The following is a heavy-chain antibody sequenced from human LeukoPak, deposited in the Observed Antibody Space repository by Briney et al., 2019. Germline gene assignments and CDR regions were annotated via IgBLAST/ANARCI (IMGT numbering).Heavy chain of an antibody. CDR3: ARGEALYSNYGFDY. CDR2: IYYSGST. CDR1: GGSINGYY. V-gene: IGHV4-59*01. J-gene: IGHJ4*02. D-gene: IGHD4-11*01. Sequence: PSETLSLTCTVSGGSINGYYWSLIWQPPGKGLEWVGYIYYSGSTNYNPSLKSRVTISIDTSKNQFSLKLTSVTAADTAVYYCARGEALYSNYGFDYWGQGTLVTVSS.